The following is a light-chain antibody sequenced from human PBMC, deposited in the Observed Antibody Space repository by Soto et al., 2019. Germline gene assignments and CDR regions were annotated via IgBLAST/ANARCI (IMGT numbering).Light chain of an antibody. V-gene: IGKV1-27*01. J-gene: IGKJ1*01. CDR3: QKYNSAPWT. CDR1: QGISNY. Sequence: DIQMTQSPSSLSASVGDRVTITCRASQGISNYLAWYQQQPGKVPKLLIYVASTLQSGVPSRFSGSGSGTDFTLTISRLHAEDVATYYWQKYNSAPWTFGQGTKVEIK. CDR2: VAS.